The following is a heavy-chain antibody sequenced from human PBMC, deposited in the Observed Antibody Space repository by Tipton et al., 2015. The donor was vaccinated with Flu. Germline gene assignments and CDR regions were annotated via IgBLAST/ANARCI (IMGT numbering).Heavy chain of an antibody. D-gene: IGHD6-19*01. Sequence: SQRLSCTASGFTFGDYAMSWVRQAPGKGLEWVGFIRSKAYDGTTEYAASVKGRFTISRDDSKSIAYLQMNSLKTEDTAVYYCTRPGVAGYYYFDYWGQGTLVTVSS. J-gene: IGHJ4*02. CDR2: IRSKAYDGTT. CDR3: TRPGVAGYYYFDY. CDR1: GFTFGDYA. V-gene: IGHV3-49*04.